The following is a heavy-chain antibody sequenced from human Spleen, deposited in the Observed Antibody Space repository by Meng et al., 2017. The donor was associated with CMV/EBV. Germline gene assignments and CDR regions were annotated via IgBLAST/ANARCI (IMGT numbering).Heavy chain of an antibody. CDR2: IYTSGST. CDR1: GGSVSSGSYD. V-gene: IGHV4-61*02. J-gene: IGHJ4*02. Sequence: QGQLQEAGPRLGKPTETLSLTCTVSGGSVSSGSYDWSWIRQPAGKGLEWIGRIYTSGSTNYNPSLKSRVTMSVDTSKNQFSLKLSSVTAADTAVYYCASSTFYDYFDYWGQGTLVTVSS. D-gene: IGHD2/OR15-2a*01. CDR3: ASSTFYDYFDY.